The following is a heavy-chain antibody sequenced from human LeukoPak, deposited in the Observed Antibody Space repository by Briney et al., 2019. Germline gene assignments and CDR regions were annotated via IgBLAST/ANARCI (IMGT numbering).Heavy chain of an antibody. V-gene: IGHV1-46*01. J-gene: IGHJ5*02. CDR1: GYTFTSYY. Sequence: ASVKVSCKASGYTFTSYYMHWVRQAPGQGLEWMGKINPSGGSTSYAQKFQGRVTMTRDTSTSTVYMELSSLRSEDTAVYYCARELRSNWFDPWGQGTLVTVSS. CDR3: ARELRSNWFDP. CDR2: INPSGGST.